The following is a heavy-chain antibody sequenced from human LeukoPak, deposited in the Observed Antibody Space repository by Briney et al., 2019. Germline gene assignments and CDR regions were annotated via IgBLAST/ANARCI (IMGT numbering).Heavy chain of an antibody. V-gene: IGHV3-33*01. D-gene: IGHD2-2*02. J-gene: IGHJ5*02. CDR3: ARARYCSSTSCYIPGYNWFDP. Sequence: GRSLRLSCAASGFTFSSYGMHWVRQAPGKGLEWVAVIWYDGSNKYYADSVKGRFTISRDNSKNSLYLQMNSLRAEDTAVYYCARARYCSSTSCYIPGYNWFDPWGQGTLVTVSS. CDR1: GFTFSSYG. CDR2: IWYDGSNK.